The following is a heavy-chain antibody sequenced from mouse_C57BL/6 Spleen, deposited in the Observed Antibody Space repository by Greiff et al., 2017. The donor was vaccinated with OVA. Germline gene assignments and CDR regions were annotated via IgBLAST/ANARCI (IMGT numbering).Heavy chain of an antibody. CDR3: ARWGDGSYYFDD. CDR2: INPSTGGT. Sequence: VQLQQSGPELVKPGASVKISCKASGYSFTGYYMNWVKQSPEKSLEWIGEINPSTGGTTYNQKFKAKATLTVDKSSSTAYMQLKSLTSEDSAVYYCARWGDGSYYFDDWGQGTTLTVSS. J-gene: IGHJ2*01. D-gene: IGHD2-3*01. CDR1: GYSFTGYY. V-gene: IGHV1-42*01.